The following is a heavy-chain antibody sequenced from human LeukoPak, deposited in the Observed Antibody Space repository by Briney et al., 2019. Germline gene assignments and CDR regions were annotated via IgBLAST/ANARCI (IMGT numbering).Heavy chain of an antibody. V-gene: IGHV4-30-4*01. Sequence: SETLSLTCTVSGGSISSGDYYWSWIRQPPGEGLEWIGYIYYSGSTYYNPSLKSRVTISVDTSKNQFSLKLSSVTAADTAVYYCARDIDSGSSEFDYWGQGTLVTVSS. CDR2: IYYSGST. D-gene: IGHD1-26*01. CDR3: ARDIDSGSSEFDY. J-gene: IGHJ4*02. CDR1: GGSISSGDYY.